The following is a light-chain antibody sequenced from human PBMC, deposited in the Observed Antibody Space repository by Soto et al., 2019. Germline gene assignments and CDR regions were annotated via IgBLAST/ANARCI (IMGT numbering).Light chain of an antibody. Sequence: EIVLPQSPRTLSLSPGERPTRPCRASQSVSSSYLAWYQQKPGEAPRLLICGASRSAAGIPGRCSGRGAGTDFTLTISRLEHEYSVVYYCQRYDRSPITFGQGTRVEIK. V-gene: IGKV3-20*01. CDR3: QRYDRSPIT. CDR2: GAS. CDR1: QSVSSSY. J-gene: IGKJ5*01.